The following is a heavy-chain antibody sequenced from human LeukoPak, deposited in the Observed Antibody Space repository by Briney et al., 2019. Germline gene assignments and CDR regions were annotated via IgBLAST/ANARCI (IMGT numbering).Heavy chain of an antibody. CDR1: GGSISSNSYY. V-gene: IGHV4-39*02. CDR2: IYYSGST. D-gene: IGHD3-10*01. Sequence: SETLSLTCAVSGGSISSNSYYWGWIRQPPGKGLEWIGSIYYSGSTYYNPSLKSRVTISVDTSKNQFSLKLSSVTAADTAVYYCARDSLYRSLLWFGESTTGDAFDIWGQGTMVTVSS. J-gene: IGHJ3*02. CDR3: ARDSLYRSLLWFGESTTGDAFDI.